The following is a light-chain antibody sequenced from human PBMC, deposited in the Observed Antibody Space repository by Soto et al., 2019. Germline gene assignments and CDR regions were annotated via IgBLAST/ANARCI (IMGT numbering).Light chain of an antibody. Sequence: QSALTQTASVSGSPGQSISISCTVTSSDVGSYHLVSWYQQHPGKAPILMIYAGSKPPSGVSNRFSGSKSGNTASLTISGLQAEDEADYYCCSYAGSSTSVVFGGGTKLTVL. CDR2: AGS. CDR3: CSYAGSSTSVV. CDR1: SSDVGSYHL. V-gene: IGLV2-23*01. J-gene: IGLJ2*01.